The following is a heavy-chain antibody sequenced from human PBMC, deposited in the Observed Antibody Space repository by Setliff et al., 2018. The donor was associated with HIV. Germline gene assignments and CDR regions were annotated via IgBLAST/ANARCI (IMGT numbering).Heavy chain of an antibody. CDR3: ARDRDSSGLGADP. CDR2: INPNSGDT. CDR1: GYTFTGYY. V-gene: IGHV1-2*06. Sequence: ASVKVSCKASGYTFTGYYIHWVRQAPGQGLEWVGRINPNSGDTNYAQKFQGRVTMTRDTSINTAYMDLGRLRSDDTAVYYCARDRDSSGLGADPWGQGTLVTVSS. J-gene: IGHJ5*02. D-gene: IGHD3-22*01.